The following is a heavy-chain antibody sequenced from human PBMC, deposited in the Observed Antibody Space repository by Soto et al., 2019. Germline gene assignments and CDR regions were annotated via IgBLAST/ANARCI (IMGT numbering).Heavy chain of an antibody. CDR2: INPNSGGT. J-gene: IGHJ6*02. CDR3: ARDHLVSVTVAIPAYYGMDV. CDR1: GYTFTGYY. D-gene: IGHD2-2*01. V-gene: IGHV1-2*04. Sequence: GASVKVSCKASGYTFTGYYMHWVRQAPGQGLEWMGWINPNSGGTNYAQKFQGWVTMTRDTSISTAYMELSRLRSDDTAVYYCARDHLVSVTVAIPAYYGMDVWGQGVTVTVYS.